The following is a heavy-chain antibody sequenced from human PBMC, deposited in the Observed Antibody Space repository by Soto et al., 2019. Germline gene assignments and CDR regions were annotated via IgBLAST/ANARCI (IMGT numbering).Heavy chain of an antibody. CDR3: VRDRYSSSGWFDP. J-gene: IGHJ5*02. D-gene: IGHD3-10*01. CDR2: TYFRSRFFS. CDR1: GDSVSSYSAA. V-gene: IGHV6-1*01. Sequence: SQTLSLTCAXSGDSVSSYSAACNWFCLSPSXGLEWLGRTYFRSRFFSDYAESVKSLIILNPDKSKNQFSLQLKSVTPEDTAVYYCVRDRYSSSGWFDPWGQGTPVTVSS.